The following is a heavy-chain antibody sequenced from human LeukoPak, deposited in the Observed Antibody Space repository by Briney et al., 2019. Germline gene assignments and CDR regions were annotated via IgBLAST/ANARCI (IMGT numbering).Heavy chain of an antibody. V-gene: IGHV4-34*01. D-gene: IGHD3-16*02. CDR2: INHSGST. CDR1: GGSFSGYY. J-gene: IGHJ4*02. CDR3: ARPAGFGGVIVD. Sequence: KPSETLSLTCAVYGGSFSGYYWSWIRQPPGKGLEWIGEINHSGSTNYNPSLKSRVTISVDTSKNQFSLKLSSVTAADTAVYYCARPAGFGGVIVDWGQGTLVTVSS.